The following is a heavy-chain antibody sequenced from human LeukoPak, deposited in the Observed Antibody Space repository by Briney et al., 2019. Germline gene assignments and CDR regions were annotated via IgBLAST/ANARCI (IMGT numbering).Heavy chain of an antibody. CDR1: GCSSSNY. V-gene: IGHV4-59*08. CDR3: ARFRNYGSGNYYNGF. Sequence: PSETLSLTCTVSGCSSSNYWSRIRQPPGKGLEWIGYIYYSGSANYNASLKSRVTISVDTSKNQFSLKLSSVTAADTAVYSCARFRNYGSGNYYNGFWGQGALVTVSS. J-gene: IGHJ1*01. D-gene: IGHD3-10*01. CDR2: IYYSGSA.